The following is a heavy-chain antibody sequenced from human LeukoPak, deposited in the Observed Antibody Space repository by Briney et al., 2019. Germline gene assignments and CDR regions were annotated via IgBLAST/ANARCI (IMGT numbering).Heavy chain of an antibody. CDR1: GFTFSSHA. CDR3: AMPHDTEYYFDY. Sequence: GRSLRLSCAASGFTFSSHAMHWVRQAPGKGLEWVAVISYDGSNKYYADSVKGRFTISRDNSKNTLYLQMNSLRAEDTAVYYCAMPHDTEYYFDYWGQGTLVTVSS. J-gene: IGHJ4*02. CDR2: ISYDGSNK. D-gene: IGHD2-2*01. V-gene: IGHV3-30*04.